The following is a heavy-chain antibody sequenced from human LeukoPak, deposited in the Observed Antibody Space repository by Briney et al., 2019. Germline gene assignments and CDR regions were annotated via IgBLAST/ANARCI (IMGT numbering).Heavy chain of an antibody. Sequence: GGSLRLSCAASGFTVSTNYMSWVRQAPGKGLEWVSVIYSGGSTYYADSVKGRFTISRDNSKNTLYLQMNSLRAEDTAMYYCATTYQYSSGFFDYWGQGTLAAVSS. CDR1: GFTVSTNY. J-gene: IGHJ4*02. D-gene: IGHD5-18*01. CDR3: ATTYQYSSGFFDY. CDR2: IYSGGST. V-gene: IGHV3-53*01.